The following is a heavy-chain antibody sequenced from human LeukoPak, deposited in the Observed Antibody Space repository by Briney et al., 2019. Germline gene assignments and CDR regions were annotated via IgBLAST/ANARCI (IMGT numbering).Heavy chain of an antibody. CDR2: ISGSGGST. Sequence: PGGSLRLSCAASGFTFSSYAMSWVRQAPGKGLEWVSAISGSGGSTYYADSVKGRFTISRDNSKNTLYLQMNSLRAEDTAVYYCAKWMIAVVLRYNSAFDIWGQGTMVTVSS. CDR3: AKWMIAVVLRYNSAFDI. D-gene: IGHD3-22*01. CDR1: GFTFSSYA. J-gene: IGHJ3*02. V-gene: IGHV3-23*01.